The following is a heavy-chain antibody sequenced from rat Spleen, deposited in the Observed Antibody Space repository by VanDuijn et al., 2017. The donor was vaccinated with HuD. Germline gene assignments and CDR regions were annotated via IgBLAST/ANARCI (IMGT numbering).Heavy chain of an antibody. V-gene: IGHV5-31*01. J-gene: IGHJ2*01. CDR1: GFTFNNYW. Sequence: EVQLVESGGGLVLPGRSLKLSCVTSGFTFNNYWMTWIRQAPGKGLEWVASITNASGRTYYPDSVKGRFTISRDTAQNTLYLQMNSLRSEETATYYCSKWGDSGYFDYWGQGVMVTVSS. D-gene: IGHD4-3*01. CDR2: ITNASGRT. CDR3: SKWGDSGYFDY.